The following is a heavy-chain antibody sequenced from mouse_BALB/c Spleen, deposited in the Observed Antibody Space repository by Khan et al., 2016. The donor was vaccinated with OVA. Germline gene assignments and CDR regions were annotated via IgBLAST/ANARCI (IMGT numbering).Heavy chain of an antibody. D-gene: IGHD1-1*01. CDR3: DRELRVGGFAY. CDR1: GFSLTGFG. Sequence: QVQLKQSGPGLVAPSQSLSITCTVSGFSLTGFGINWVRQPPGKGLEWMGMIWGDGSTDYYSVLKSRLSISKDNSKSQVFLKMNSLQTDDTGRYDCDRELRVGGFAYWGQGTLVTVSA. V-gene: IGHV2-6-7*01. J-gene: IGHJ3*01. CDR2: IWGDGST.